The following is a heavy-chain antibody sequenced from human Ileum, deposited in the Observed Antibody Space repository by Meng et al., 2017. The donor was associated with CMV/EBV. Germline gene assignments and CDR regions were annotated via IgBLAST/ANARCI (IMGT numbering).Heavy chain of an antibody. CDR3: ARRVCSSTICLGPEYYFDY. J-gene: IGHJ4*02. Sequence: GESPMTSCAASGFTLSNFWMHWVRQAPGEGLVWVSRSNSDGSRTTYADSVKGRFTISRDNVKNTLYLQMNSLRAEDTAVYYCARRVCSSTICLGPEYYFDYWGQGTLVTVSS. CDR2: SNSDGSRT. V-gene: IGHV3-74*03. D-gene: IGHD2-2*01. CDR1: GFTLSNFW.